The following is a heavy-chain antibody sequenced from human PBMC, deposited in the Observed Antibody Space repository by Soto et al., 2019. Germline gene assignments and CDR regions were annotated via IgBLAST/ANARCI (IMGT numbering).Heavy chain of an antibody. J-gene: IGHJ3*02. D-gene: IGHD2-15*01. V-gene: IGHV1-2*04. Sequence: QVQLVQSGAEVKKPGASVKVSCKASGYTFTGYYMHWVRQAPGQGLEWMGWINPNSGGTNYAQKVQGSATMTRENAISTAYMGLSRLRSDDTAVDYCARGGGIVVVVAAHDAFDIWGQGRMVTV. CDR3: ARGGGIVVVVAAHDAFDI. CDR1: GYTFTGYY. CDR2: INPNSGGT.